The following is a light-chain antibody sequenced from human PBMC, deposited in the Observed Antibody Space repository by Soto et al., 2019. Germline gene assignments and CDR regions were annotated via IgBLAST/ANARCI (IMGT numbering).Light chain of an antibody. Sequence: DIQMTQSPSSLSASVGDRVTITCRASQSISSYLNWYQQKPGKAPKLLIYGAFSLQSGVPSRFSGSESGTDFTLTISSLQPEDFATYYCQQSYNTPPTFGQGTKVEIK. CDR2: GAF. V-gene: IGKV1-39*01. CDR3: QQSYNTPPT. J-gene: IGKJ1*01. CDR1: QSISSY.